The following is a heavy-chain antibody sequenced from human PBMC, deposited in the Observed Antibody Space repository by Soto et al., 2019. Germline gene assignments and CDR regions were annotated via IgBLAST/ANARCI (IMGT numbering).Heavy chain of an antibody. CDR1: GFTVSSNY. V-gene: IGHV3-53*01. J-gene: IGHJ2*01. CDR3: ARDQSHRGILWAYFDL. CDR2: IYSGGST. D-gene: IGHD3-10*01. Sequence: PGGSLRLSCAASGFTVSSNYMSWVRQAPGKGLEWVSVIYSGGSTYYADSVKGRFTISRDNSKNTLYLQMNSLRAEDTAVYYCARDQSHRGILWAYFDLWGRGTLVTVSS.